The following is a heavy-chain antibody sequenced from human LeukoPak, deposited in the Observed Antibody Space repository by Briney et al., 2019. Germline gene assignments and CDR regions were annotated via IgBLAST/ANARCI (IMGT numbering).Heavy chain of an antibody. J-gene: IGHJ5*01. CDR1: GGSISSYY. V-gene: IGHV4-59*01. CDR2: IYYSGST. D-gene: IGHD3-3*01. CDR3: ARGPYDFWSGYYTLPFDS. Sequence: SETLSLTCTVSGGSISSYYWSWIRQPLGKGLEWIGYIYYSGSTNYNPSLKSRVTISVDTSKNQFSLKLSSVTAADTAVYYCARGPYDFWSGYYTLPFDSWGQGTLVTVSS.